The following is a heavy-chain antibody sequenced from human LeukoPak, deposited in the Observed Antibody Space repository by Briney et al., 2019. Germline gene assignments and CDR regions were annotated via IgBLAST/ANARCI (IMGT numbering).Heavy chain of an antibody. CDR1: GYTFTGYY. D-gene: IGHD6-13*01. Sequence: ASVKVSCKASGYTFTGYYTHWVRQAPGQGLEWMGRINPNSGGTNYAQKFQGRVTMTRDTSISTAYMELSRLRSDDTAVYYCARAYPGIAAAGTPRGGFDPWGQGTLVTVSS. V-gene: IGHV1-2*06. J-gene: IGHJ5*02. CDR2: INPNSGGT. CDR3: ARAYPGIAAAGTPRGGFDP.